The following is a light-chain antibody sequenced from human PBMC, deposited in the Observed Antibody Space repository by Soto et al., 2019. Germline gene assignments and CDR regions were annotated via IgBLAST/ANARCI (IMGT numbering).Light chain of an antibody. V-gene: IGKV1-5*03. J-gene: IGKJ1*01. CDR2: KAS. CDR3: QQYNSYSTT. CDR1: QSISSW. Sequence: DIQMTLSPSTLSASVGDRVTITCRASQSISSWLAWYQQKPGKAPKLLIYKASSLESGVPSRFSGSGSGTEFTLTISSLQPDDFATYYCQQYNSYSTTFGQGTKVEIK.